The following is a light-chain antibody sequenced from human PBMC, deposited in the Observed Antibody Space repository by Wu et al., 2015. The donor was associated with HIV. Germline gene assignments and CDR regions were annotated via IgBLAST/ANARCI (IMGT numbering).Light chain of an antibody. Sequence: EIVLTQSPGTLSLSPGERATLSCRASHVVSSTYLAWYQQKPGQAPRLLIYGASNRAPGVPDRFSGSGSGTDFTLTISRLEPEDFAVYYCQQRSNWPWTFGQGTQVEV. CDR3: QQRSNWPWT. V-gene: IGKV3D-20*02. CDR2: GAS. J-gene: IGKJ1*01. CDR1: HVVSSTY.